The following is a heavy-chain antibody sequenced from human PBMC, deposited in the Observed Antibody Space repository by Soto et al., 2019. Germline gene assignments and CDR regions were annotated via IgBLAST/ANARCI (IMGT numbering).Heavy chain of an antibody. CDR2: IYHSGST. Sequence: QVQLQESGPGLVKPSGTLSLTCAVSGGSISSSNWWSWVRQPPGKGLEWIGEIYHSGSTNYNPSLKSRFPISVDKSKNQFSLKLSSVPAGDTAVYYCARTSYYDYVWGSYRYTLFDYWGQGTLVTVSS. CDR3: ARTSYYDYVWGSYRYTLFDY. V-gene: IGHV4-4*02. CDR1: GGSISSSNW. J-gene: IGHJ4*02. D-gene: IGHD3-16*02.